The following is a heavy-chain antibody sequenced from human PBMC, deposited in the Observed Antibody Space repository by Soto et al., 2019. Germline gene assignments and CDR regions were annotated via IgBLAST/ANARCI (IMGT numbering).Heavy chain of an antibody. V-gene: IGHV3-7*01. J-gene: IGHJ4*02. Sequence: GPLRLSCAASGFTFNSYWMSWVRQAPGKGLEWVANIKQDGSEKYYVDSVKGRFTISRDNAKNSLYLQMNSLRVEDTAVYYCAREDGCTEFDYWGQGTLVTVSS. CDR2: IKQDGSEK. D-gene: IGHD6-19*01. CDR1: GFTFNSYW. CDR3: AREDGCTEFDY.